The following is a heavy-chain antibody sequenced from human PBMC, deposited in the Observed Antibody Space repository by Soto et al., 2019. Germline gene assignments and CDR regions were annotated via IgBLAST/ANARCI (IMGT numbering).Heavy chain of an antibody. CDR1: GFSLSTNGVG. Sequence: QITLKESGPTLVKPTQTLTLTCTFSGFSLSTNGVGVGWIRQPPGKALEWLALIYWDDSKEYSPSLRSRLTITKDTSKNQVVLKMTNMDPVDTATYYWAHKGGGDRILDFWGQGTLVTVSS. V-gene: IGHV2-5*02. D-gene: IGHD3-16*01. CDR3: AHKGGGDRILDF. CDR2: IYWDDSK. J-gene: IGHJ4*02.